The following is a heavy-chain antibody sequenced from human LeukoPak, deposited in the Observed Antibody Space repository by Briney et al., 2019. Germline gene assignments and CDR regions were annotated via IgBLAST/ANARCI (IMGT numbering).Heavy chain of an antibody. V-gene: IGHV3-21*01. CDR1: GFTFSSYS. CDR2: VSSSSSYI. D-gene: IGHD5-24*01. Sequence: GGSLRLSCEASGFTFSSYSMNWVRQAPGKGLEWVSSVSSSSSYIYYADSVKGRFTISRENAKNSLYLQMNSLRAEDTAVYYCARDQDEEGSSDYWGQGTLVTVSS. J-gene: IGHJ4*02. CDR3: ARDQDEEGSSDY.